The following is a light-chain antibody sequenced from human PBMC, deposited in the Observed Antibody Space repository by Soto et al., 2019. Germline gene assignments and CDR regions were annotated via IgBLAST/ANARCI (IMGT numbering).Light chain of an antibody. V-gene: IGKV1-9*01. CDR2: AAS. J-gene: IGKJ5*01. CDR1: QAISNH. CDR3: QHLNSYPIT. Sequence: DIQLTQSPVFLSASVGDRVTITCRASQAISNHLAWYQQKPGKAPKLLIYAASTLQSGVPSRFSGSGSGIEFTLTISSLQPEDFATYYCQHLNSYPITVGQGTRLEIK.